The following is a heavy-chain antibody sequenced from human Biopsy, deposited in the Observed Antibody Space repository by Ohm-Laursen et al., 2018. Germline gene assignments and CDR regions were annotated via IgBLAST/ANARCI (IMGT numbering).Heavy chain of an antibody. J-gene: IGHJ4*02. V-gene: IGHV4-31*03. CDR3: ARLGSGDYFPTFFDF. D-gene: IGHD5-12*01. CDR1: GVSINGGRYY. Sequence: PSETLSLTCTVSGVSINGGRYYWNWIRHHPGKGLEWIWNIFYSANTYYNPSLKSRVTISVDTSKNQFSLKLSSVTAADTAVYYCARLGSGDYFPTFFDFWGQGALVTVSS. CDR2: IFYSANT.